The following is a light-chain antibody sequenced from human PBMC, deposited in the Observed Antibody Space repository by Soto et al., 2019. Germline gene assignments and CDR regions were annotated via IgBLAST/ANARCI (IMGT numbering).Light chain of an antibody. V-gene: IGLV2-11*01. Sequence: QSVLTQPRSVSGSPGQSVTISCTGTSSNVGGYDSVSWYQQRPGKAPELIIFHVSQRPSGVPDRFSASKSGNTASLTISGLQAEYEADYYCCPYADRSYVCGTGTKLTVL. J-gene: IGLJ1*01. CDR1: SSNVGGYDS. CDR3: CPYADRSYV. CDR2: HVS.